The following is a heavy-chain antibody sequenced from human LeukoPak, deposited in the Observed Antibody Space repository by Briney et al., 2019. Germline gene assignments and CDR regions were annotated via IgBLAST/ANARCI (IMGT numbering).Heavy chain of an antibody. D-gene: IGHD6-19*01. V-gene: IGHV4-61*01. J-gene: IGHJ5*02. Sequence: KSSETLSLTCTVSGGSVSSGSYFWSWIRQPPGKGLEWIGFIYYSGNTKYNPSLESRATISVDTSKNQFSLKLTSLTTADTAVYYCARGGLSSGWNHWGRGALVTVSS. CDR2: IYYSGNT. CDR1: GGSVSSGSYF. CDR3: ARGGLSSGWNH.